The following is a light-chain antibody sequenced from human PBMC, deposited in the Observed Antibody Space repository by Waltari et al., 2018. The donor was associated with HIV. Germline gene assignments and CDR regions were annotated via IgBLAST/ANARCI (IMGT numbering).Light chain of an antibody. V-gene: IGLV2-8*01. CDR2: EVS. CDR1: SSDVGAYNY. CDR3: SAYAGSNRL. Sequence: QSALTQPPSASGSPGQSVTISCTGTSSDVGAYNYVSWYQHHPGKAPKLIMYEVSKRPSVVPDRFSGSKSGNTASLTVSGLQAEDEADYYCSAYAGSNRLFGGGTKVTVL. J-gene: IGLJ2*01.